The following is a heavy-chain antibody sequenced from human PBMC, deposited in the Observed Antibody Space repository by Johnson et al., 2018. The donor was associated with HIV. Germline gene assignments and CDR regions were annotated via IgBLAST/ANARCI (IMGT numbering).Heavy chain of an antibody. CDR3: ARSIVGAIVDAFDM. CDR2: IKQDGSEK. J-gene: IGHJ3*02. V-gene: IGHV3-7*01. Sequence: VQLVESGGGVVQPGGSLRLSCAASGFTFSSSWMHWVCQAPEKGLEWVADIKQDGSEKYYVDSVKGRFTISRDNAKNSLYLQMNSLRAEDTAVYYCARSIVGAIVDAFDMWGQATMVTVSS. D-gene: IGHD1-26*01. CDR1: GFTFSSSW.